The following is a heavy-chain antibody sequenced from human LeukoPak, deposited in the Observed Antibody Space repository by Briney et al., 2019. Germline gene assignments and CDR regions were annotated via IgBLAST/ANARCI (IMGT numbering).Heavy chain of an antibody. Sequence: SETLSLTCTVSGGSISSSSYYWGWIRQPPGKGLEWIGSIYYSGSTYYNPSLKSRVTISVDTSKNQFSLKLSSVTAADTAVYYCARAPWGGRWFDPWGQGTLVTVSS. V-gene: IGHV4-39*01. CDR3: ARAPWGGRWFDP. J-gene: IGHJ5*02. D-gene: IGHD3-16*01. CDR2: IYYSGST. CDR1: GGSISSSSYY.